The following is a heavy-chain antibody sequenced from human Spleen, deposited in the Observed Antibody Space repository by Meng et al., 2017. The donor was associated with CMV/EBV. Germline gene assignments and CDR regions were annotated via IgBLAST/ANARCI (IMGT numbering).Heavy chain of an antibody. CDR3: ARPYSSSWGGDAFDI. CDR1: GFSLSTTGMG. V-gene: IGHV2-5*01. J-gene: IGHJ3*02. CDR2: MYWNDDK. D-gene: IGHD6-13*01. Sequence: SGPTLVKPGQTLTLTCSFSGFSLSTTGMGVAWIRQPPGKALEWLAVMYWNDDKRYSPSLESRLTITKDTSKNQVVLTVTNMDPGDTGTYYCARPYSSSWGGDAFDIWGQGTMVTVSS.